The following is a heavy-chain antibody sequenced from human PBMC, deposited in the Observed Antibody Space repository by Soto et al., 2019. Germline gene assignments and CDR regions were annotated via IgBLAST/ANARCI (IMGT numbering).Heavy chain of an antibody. V-gene: IGHV3-53*01. J-gene: IGHJ4*02. D-gene: IGHD1-1*01. CDR2: IYSGGST. CDR1: GFTVTSNY. Sequence: PGGSLRLSCAVSGFTVTSNYMTWVRQAPGKGLEWVSVIYSGGSTYYADSVRGRFTISRDNSKNTLYLQMNSLRAEDTAVYYCATSYPWRLFDYWGQGTLVTVSS. CDR3: ATSYPWRLFDY.